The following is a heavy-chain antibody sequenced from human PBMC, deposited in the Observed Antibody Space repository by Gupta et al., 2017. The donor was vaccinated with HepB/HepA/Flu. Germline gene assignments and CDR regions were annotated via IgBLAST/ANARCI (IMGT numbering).Heavy chain of an antibody. V-gene: IGHV3-48*03. CDR1: GFTFSNFE. J-gene: IGHJ6*02. Sequence: EVQLVESGGGLVQPAGSLRLSCAASGFTFSNFEMKWVRQAPGKGLEWVSYISRSGNTIHYADSVKGRFTISRDNAKNSLYLQMNSLRGEDTAIYYCAGDSTLGNRYGMDVWGQGTTVTVSS. CDR2: ISRSGNTI. CDR3: AGDSTLGNRYGMDV.